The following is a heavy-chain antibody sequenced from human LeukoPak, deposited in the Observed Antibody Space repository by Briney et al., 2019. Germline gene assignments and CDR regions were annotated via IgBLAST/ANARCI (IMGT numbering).Heavy chain of an antibody. CDR2: ISSSSSTI. Sequence: TGGSLRLSCAAFGFAFSSYSMNWVRQAPGKGLEWVSYISSSSSTIYYADSVKGRFTISRDNAKNSLYLQMNSLRAEDTAVYYCARAYYGSGSYSFDYWGQGTLVTVSS. V-gene: IGHV3-48*01. J-gene: IGHJ4*02. D-gene: IGHD3-10*01. CDR3: ARAYYGSGSYSFDY. CDR1: GFAFSSYS.